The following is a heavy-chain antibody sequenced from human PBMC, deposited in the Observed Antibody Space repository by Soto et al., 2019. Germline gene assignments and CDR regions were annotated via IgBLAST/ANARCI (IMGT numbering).Heavy chain of an antibody. CDR2: SSPGGDAT. J-gene: IGHJ4*02. V-gene: IGHV1-46*01. CDR3: ARDWRYSSGLDY. D-gene: IGHD6-19*01. Sequence: PXGSLRLTCVVSVCPFGANTMSWLRQAPGQGLEWLGISSPGGDATAYAKNFRGRVTITRDTSTSTVHLQLSGLRFDDTAVYYCARDWRYSSGLDYWGQGTLVTVS. CDR1: VCPFGANT.